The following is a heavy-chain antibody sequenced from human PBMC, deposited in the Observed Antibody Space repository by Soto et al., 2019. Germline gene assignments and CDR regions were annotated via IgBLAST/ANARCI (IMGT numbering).Heavy chain of an antibody. CDR3: PRRGSYLTDYYYRYYTDL. D-gene: IGHD2-15*01. J-gene: IGHJ6*03. V-gene: IGHV5-51*01. CDR2: IYPGDSDT. CDR1: GYSFTNYW. Sequence: GESLKICFKGSGYSFTNYWICWGRQMPGKGLEWMGIIYPGDSDTRYSPPFQGPVTISADKSISTAYLQWSSLKASDTEMYYCPRRGSYLTDYYYRYYTDLWGKRTTVTVSS.